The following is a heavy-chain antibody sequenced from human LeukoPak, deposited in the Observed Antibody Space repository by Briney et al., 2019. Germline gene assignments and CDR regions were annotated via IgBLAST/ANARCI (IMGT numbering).Heavy chain of an antibody. J-gene: IGHJ1*01. CDR3: ARDSNGPAF. V-gene: IGHV3-53*01. D-gene: IGHD3-22*01. CDR1: GFTVSNTY. Sequence: GGSLRLSCAASGFTVSNTYMSWVRQAPGKGLEWVSVIYNTGGTFYADSVKGRFTISRDYSKNTLYLQMNSLRVDDTAVYYCARDSNGPAFWGQXTLVTVSS. CDR2: IYNTGGT.